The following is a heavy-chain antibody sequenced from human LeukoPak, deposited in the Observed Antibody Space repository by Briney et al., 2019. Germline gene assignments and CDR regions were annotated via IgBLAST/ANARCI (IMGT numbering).Heavy chain of an antibody. V-gene: IGHV4-38-2*02. CDR1: GSSISDNYY. J-gene: IGHJ5*02. CDR3: ARHNYYHFWSTLNWFDP. D-gene: IGHD3-3*01. Sequence: SETLSLTCTIFGSSISDNYYWGWIRRPPGKGLEWIGSVYHSGSTYYNPSLKSRVTLSVDTSNNYFSLKLRSVTAADTAVYYCARHNYYHFWSTLNWFDPWGQGTLVTVSS. CDR2: VYHSGST.